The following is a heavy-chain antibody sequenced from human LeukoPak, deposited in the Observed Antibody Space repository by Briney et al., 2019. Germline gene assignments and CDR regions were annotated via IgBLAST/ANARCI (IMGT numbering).Heavy chain of an antibody. D-gene: IGHD6-19*01. CDR2: ISSNGGST. V-gene: IGHV3-64*04. CDR3: ARDGADSSGWYTY. CDR1: GFTFSSYA. Sequence: GGSLRLSCSASGFTFSSYAMHWVRQAPGKGLEYVSSISSNGGSTYYADSVKGRFTISRDNSKNTLYLQMNSLRAEDTAVYYCARDGADSSGWYTYWGQGTLVTVSS. J-gene: IGHJ4*02.